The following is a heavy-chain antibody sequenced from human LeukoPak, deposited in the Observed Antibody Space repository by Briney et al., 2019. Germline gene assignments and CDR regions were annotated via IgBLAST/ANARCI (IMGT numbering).Heavy chain of an antibody. J-gene: IGHJ5*02. CDR1: GVSISSGGYY. D-gene: IGHD5-18*01. V-gene: IGHV4-31*03. Sequence: PSQTLSLTCTVSGVSISSGGYYWSWIRQHPGKGLEWIAYIYYSGSTYYNPSLKSRFTISVDTSKNQFSLKLGSVTAADTAVYYCAKGYSYGTGYNWFDPWGQGTLVTVSS. CDR3: AKGYSYGTGYNWFDP. CDR2: IYYSGST.